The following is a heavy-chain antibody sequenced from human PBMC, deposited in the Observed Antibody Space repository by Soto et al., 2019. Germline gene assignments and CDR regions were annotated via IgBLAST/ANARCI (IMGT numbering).Heavy chain of an antibody. D-gene: IGHD4-17*01. Sequence: SETLSLTCTVSGVSVSSGSFYWAWIRQPPGKGLEWVGFGSYSGTTNYKPSLKSRVTISVDTSRSQISLKVSSLTAADTAVYYCARGETVTQFDYWGRGTLVTVSS. CDR2: GSYSGTT. CDR1: GVSVSSGSFY. J-gene: IGHJ4*02. CDR3: ARGETVTQFDY. V-gene: IGHV4-61*01.